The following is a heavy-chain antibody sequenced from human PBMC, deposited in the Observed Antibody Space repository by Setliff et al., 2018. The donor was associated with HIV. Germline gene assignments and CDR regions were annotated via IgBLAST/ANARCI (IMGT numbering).Heavy chain of an antibody. V-gene: IGHV4-59*01. D-gene: IGHD3-22*01. CDR1: GGSISSYY. CDR3: ARGRSRYYYDGSGYYVDY. CDR2: IYYSGNT. Sequence: SETLSLTCTVSGGSISSYYWSWIRQPPGKGLEWIGYIYYSGNTNYNPSLKGRVTLSVDTSKNQLSLKLSSVTAADTAVYYCARGRSRYYYDGSGYYVDYWGQGTLVTVSS. J-gene: IGHJ4*02.